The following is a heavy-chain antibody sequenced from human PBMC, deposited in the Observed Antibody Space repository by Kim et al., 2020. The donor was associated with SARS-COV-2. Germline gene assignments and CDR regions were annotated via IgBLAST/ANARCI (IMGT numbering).Heavy chain of an antibody. CDR2: IIPIFGTA. D-gene: IGHD6-13*01. J-gene: IGHJ6*02. CDR1: GGTFSSYA. CDR3: ACLQQLSLMRSSNYYYYGMDV. Sequence: SVKVSCKASGGTFSSYAISWVRQAPGQGLEWMGGIIPIFGTANYAQKFQGRVTITADESTSTAYMELSSLRSEDTAVYYCACLQQLSLMRSSNYYYYGMDVWGQGTTVTVSS. V-gene: IGHV1-69*13.